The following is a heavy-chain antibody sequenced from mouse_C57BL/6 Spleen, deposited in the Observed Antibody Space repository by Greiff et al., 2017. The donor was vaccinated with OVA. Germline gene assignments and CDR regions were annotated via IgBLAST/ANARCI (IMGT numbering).Heavy chain of an antibody. V-gene: IGHV1-54*01. CDR3: ARSGVTTVVAHWYFDV. J-gene: IGHJ1*03. CDR2: INPGSGGT. CDR1: GYAFTNYL. Sequence: QVQLQQSGAELVRPGTSVKVSCKASGYAFTNYLIEWVKQRPGQGLEWIGVINPGSGGTNYNEKFKGKATLTADKSSSTAYMQLSSLTSEDCAVYFCARSGVTTVVAHWYFDVWGTGTTVTVSS. D-gene: IGHD1-1*01.